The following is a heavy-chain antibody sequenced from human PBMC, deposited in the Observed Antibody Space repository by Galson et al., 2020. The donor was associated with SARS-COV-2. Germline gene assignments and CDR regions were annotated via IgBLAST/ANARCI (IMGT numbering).Heavy chain of an antibody. CDR1: GFTFGDYA. J-gene: IGHJ4*02. CDR2: IRSKAYGGTT. CDR3: TRADLRYCSGGSCYDY. V-gene: IGHV3-49*04. D-gene: IGHD2-15*01. Sequence: GGSLRLSCTASGFTFGDYAMSWVRQAPGKGLEWVGFIRSKAYGGTTEYAASVKGRFTISRDDSKSIAYLQMNSLKTEDTAVYYCTRADLRYCSGGSCYDYWGQGTLVTVSS.